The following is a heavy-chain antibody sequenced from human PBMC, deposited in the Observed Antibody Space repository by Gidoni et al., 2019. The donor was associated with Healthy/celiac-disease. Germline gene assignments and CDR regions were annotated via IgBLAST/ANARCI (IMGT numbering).Heavy chain of an antibody. CDR2: ISSSSSYI. Sequence: EVQLVESGGGLVKPGGSLRLSCAASGFTFSSYSMNWVRQAPGKGLEWVSSISSSSSYIYYADSVKGRFTISRDNAKNSLYLQMNSLRAEDTAVYYCARDPGIAAAGVGSGYWGQGTLVTVSS. D-gene: IGHD6-13*01. J-gene: IGHJ4*02. V-gene: IGHV3-21*01. CDR3: ARDPGIAAAGVGSGY. CDR1: GFTFSSYS.